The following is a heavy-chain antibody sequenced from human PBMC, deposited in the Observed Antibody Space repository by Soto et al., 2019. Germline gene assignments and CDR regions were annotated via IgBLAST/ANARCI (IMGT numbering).Heavy chain of an antibody. D-gene: IGHD1-26*01. CDR2: IYPGDSAT. CDR1: GYTFSTFW. Sequence: PGESLKISCKGSGYTFSTFWIAWVRQMPENGLEWMGIIYPGDSATIYSPSFQGQVTMSADKSINTAYLRWSSLKASDTAMYYCGRITEPLRNFYHQYGLDVWGQGTTVTASS. CDR3: GRITEPLRNFYHQYGLDV. V-gene: IGHV5-51*01. J-gene: IGHJ6*02.